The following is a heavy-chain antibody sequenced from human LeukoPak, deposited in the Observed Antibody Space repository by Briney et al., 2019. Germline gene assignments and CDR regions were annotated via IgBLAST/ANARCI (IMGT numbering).Heavy chain of an antibody. D-gene: IGHD6-13*01. CDR1: GGTFSSYA. J-gene: IGHJ4*02. CDR2: IIPIFGTA. Sequence: ASVKVSCKASGGTFSSYAISWVRQAPGQGLEWMGGIIPIFGTANYAQKFQGRVTITADESTSTAYMELSSLRSEDTAVHYCAREGVGRGAYSPIDYWGQGTLVTVSS. V-gene: IGHV1-69*13. CDR3: AREGVGRGAYSPIDY.